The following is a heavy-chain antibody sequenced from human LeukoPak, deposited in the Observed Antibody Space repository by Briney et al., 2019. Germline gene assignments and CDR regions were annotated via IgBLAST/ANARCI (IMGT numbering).Heavy chain of an antibody. CDR2: IWYDETNK. J-gene: IGHJ4*02. Sequence: PGRALRLSCAASGFTFSNFGMHSVRQAPGKGLEWVAVIWYDETNKYYADSVRGRFTISRDNSKNTLYLQMNSLRVEDTAVYYCARDLRDFDYWGQGTLVT. V-gene: IGHV3-33*01. CDR3: ARDLRDFDY. CDR1: GFTFSNFG.